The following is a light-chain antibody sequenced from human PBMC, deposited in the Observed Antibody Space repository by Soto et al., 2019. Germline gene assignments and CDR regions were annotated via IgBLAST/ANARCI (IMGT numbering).Light chain of an antibody. CDR2: GAS. Sequence: DIQMTQSPSSVSASVGDRVTITCRATQGVSAWLAWYQQKPGKAPKLLIYGASSLQSGVPSRFSGSGSGTDFTLTISSLQPEDFATYYCQQSYSTPITFGQGTRLEIK. J-gene: IGKJ5*01. V-gene: IGKV1-12*01. CDR1: QGVSAW. CDR3: QQSYSTPIT.